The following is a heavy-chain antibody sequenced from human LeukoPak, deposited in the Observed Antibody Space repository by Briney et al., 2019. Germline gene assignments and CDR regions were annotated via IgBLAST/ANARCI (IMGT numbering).Heavy chain of an antibody. Sequence: PGGSLRLSCAASGFTFSSYAMSWVRQAPGKGLEWVSAISGSGGSTYYADSVKSRFTISRDNTKNTLYLQMNSLRAEDTAVYYCAKSRYSGYDSDFDYWGQGTLVTVSS. J-gene: IGHJ4*02. D-gene: IGHD5-12*01. CDR3: AKSRYSGYDSDFDY. V-gene: IGHV3-23*01. CDR2: ISGSGGST. CDR1: GFTFSSYA.